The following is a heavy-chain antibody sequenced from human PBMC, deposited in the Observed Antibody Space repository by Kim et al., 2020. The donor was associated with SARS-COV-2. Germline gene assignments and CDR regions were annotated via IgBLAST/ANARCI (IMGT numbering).Heavy chain of an antibody. Sequence: ASVKVSCKASGYTFTGYYMHWVRQAPGQGLEWMGRINPNSGGTNYAQKFQGRVTMTRDTSISTAYMELSRLRSDDTAVYYCARDSLRGVTTKYGMDVWGQGTTVTVSS. CDR2: INPNSGGT. CDR1: GYTFTGYY. CDR3: ARDSLRGVTTKYGMDV. J-gene: IGHJ6*02. D-gene: IGHD3-10*01. V-gene: IGHV1-2*06.